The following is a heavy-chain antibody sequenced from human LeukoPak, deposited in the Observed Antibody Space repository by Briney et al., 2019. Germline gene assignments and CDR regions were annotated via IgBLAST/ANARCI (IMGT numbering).Heavy chain of an antibody. D-gene: IGHD4-17*01. CDR1: GFTFSGYW. V-gene: IGHV3-74*01. CDR3: AKGRGTAVTSAANY. J-gene: IGHJ4*02. Sequence: PGGSLRLSCAASGFTFSGYWMHWVRQAPGKGLVWVSRINSDGGSTSYADSVKDRFSISRDNSKTTVSLQMNSLRAEDTAVYYCAKGRGTAVTSAANYWGQGTLVTVSS. CDR2: INSDGGST.